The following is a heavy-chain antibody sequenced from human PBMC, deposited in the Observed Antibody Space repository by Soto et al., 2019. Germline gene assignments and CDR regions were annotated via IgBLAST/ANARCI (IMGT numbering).Heavy chain of an antibody. CDR2: IYYSGST. CDR3: TRVGGYYGDYPNFDY. D-gene: IGHD4-17*01. V-gene: IGHV4-59*01. J-gene: IGHJ4*02. CDR1: GGSIRSYY. Sequence: SEPLSLTCTVYGGSIRSYYWSWIRQPPGKGLEWIGNIYYSGSTNYNPSRKSRVTMSVDMSKNQVSLKLSSVTAADTAVYYCTRVGGYYGDYPNFDYWGQGALVTVS.